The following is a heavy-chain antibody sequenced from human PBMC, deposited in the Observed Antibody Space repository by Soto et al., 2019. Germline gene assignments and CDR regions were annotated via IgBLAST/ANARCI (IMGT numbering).Heavy chain of an antibody. CDR2: MSYDGSNK. J-gene: IGHJ4*02. V-gene: IGHV3-30-3*01. CDR3: ARDKSPYSSGWHNRHFDY. Sequence: QVQLVESGGGVVQPGRSLRLSCAASGFTFSSYAMHWVRQAPGKGLEWVAVMSYDGSNKYYADSVKGRFTISRDHSKNTLYLQMNSLRAEDTAVYYCARDKSPYSSGWHNRHFDYCGQGTLVTVSS. D-gene: IGHD6-19*01. CDR1: GFTFSSYA.